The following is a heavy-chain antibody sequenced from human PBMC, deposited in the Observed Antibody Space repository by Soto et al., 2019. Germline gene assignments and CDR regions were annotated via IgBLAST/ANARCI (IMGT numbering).Heavy chain of an antibody. J-gene: IGHJ4*02. CDR3: AKGFLWQQLVPYYFDY. CDR2: ISGSGGST. D-gene: IGHD6-13*01. V-gene: IGHV3-23*01. CDR1: GFTFSSYA. Sequence: GSLRLSCAASGFTFSSYAMSWVRQAPGKGLEWVSAISGSGGSTYYADSVKGRFTISRDNSKNTLYLQMNSLRAEDTAVYYCAKGFLWQQLVPYYFDYWGQGTLVTVSS.